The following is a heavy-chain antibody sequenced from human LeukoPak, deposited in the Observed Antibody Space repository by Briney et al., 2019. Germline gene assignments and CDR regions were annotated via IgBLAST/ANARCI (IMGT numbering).Heavy chain of an antibody. Sequence: SETLSLTCTVSGGSISSSTYSWGRIRQPPGKGLEWIGSIYYSGSTYYNPSLQSRVTISVDTSKKQFSLKLSSVTAADTAVYYCARYYCGGDCYSGYFDYWGQGTLVTVSS. CDR3: ARYYCGGDCYSGYFDY. J-gene: IGHJ4*02. V-gene: IGHV4-39*01. D-gene: IGHD2-21*02. CDR2: IYYSGST. CDR1: GGSISSSTYS.